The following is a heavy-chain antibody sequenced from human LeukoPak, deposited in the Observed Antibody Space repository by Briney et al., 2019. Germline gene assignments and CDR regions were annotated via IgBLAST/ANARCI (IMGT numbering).Heavy chain of an antibody. CDR3: GRLAHNAWYAIDY. CDR2: ILPDGSQK. D-gene: IGHD6-13*01. CDR1: DFTFSFYW. J-gene: IGHJ4*02. V-gene: IGHV3-7*01. Sequence: HPGGSLRPSCVASDFTFSFYWMTWVRQAPGKGLEWVANILPDGSQKYYVDSVKGRFTISRDNPKNSLYLQINSLRAEDTAVYYCGRLAHNAWYAIDYWGQGTLVTVSS.